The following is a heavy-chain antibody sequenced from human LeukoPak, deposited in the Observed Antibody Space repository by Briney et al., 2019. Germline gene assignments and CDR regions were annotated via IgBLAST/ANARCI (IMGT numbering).Heavy chain of an antibody. Sequence: GGSLRLSCAASGFAFSSYDMHWVRQAPGKGLEWVAFIRYDGSNKYYADSVKGRFTISRDNSKNTLYLQMNSLRAEDTAVYYCAKARIRGYDSSGYYPDVFDYWGQGTLVTVSS. CDR2: IRYDGSNK. CDR3: AKARIRGYDSSGYYPDVFDY. D-gene: IGHD3-22*01. V-gene: IGHV3-30*02. CDR1: GFAFSSYD. J-gene: IGHJ4*02.